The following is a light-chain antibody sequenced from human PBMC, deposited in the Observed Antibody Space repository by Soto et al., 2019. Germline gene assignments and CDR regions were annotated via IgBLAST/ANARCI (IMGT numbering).Light chain of an antibody. Sequence: QSVLTQPPSASGSPGQSVTISCTGTSSDVGAYNYLSWYQHHPGKAPKLLVYEVNKRPSGVPDRFSGSKSGNTASLTVSGLQAEDEADYYCTSHAGTINGPYIVGTGTKLTVL. V-gene: IGLV2-8*01. J-gene: IGLJ1*01. CDR3: TSHAGTINGPYI. CDR2: EVN. CDR1: SSDVGAYNY.